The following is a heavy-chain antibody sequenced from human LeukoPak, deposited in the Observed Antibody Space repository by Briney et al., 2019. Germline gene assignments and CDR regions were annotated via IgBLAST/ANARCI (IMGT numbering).Heavy chain of an antibody. CDR2: INHDGSEK. V-gene: IGHV3-7*01. D-gene: IGHD2-15*01. J-gene: IGHJ4*02. CDR1: GFTFSNYW. CDR3: AGSGFDY. Sequence: GGSLRLSCAASGFTFSNYWMSWVRQAPGKGLEWVANINHDGSEKYYVDAVGGRFIISRDNAKNTLYLQMNSLRAEDTAVYYCAGSGFDYWGQGTLVTVSS.